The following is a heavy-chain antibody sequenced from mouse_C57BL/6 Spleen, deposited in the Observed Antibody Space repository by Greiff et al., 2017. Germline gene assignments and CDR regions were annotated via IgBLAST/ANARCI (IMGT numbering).Heavy chain of an antibody. CDR3: AKYDYDGGNWYFDV. CDR2: IWSGGST. CDR1: GFSLTSYG. J-gene: IGHJ1*03. Sequence: QVQLKESGPGLVQPSQSLSITCTVSGFSLTSYGVHWVRQPPGKGLEWLGVIWSGGSTDYNAAFISRLSISKDNSKSQVFFKMNSLQADDTAIYYCAKYDYDGGNWYFDVWGTGTTVTVSS. V-gene: IGHV2-4*01. D-gene: IGHD2-4*01.